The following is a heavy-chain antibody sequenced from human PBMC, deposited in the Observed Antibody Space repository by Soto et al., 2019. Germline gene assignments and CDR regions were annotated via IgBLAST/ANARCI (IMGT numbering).Heavy chain of an antibody. V-gene: IGHV3-9*01. J-gene: IGHJ6*02. CDR3: ARYSNYPHYYGMDV. Sequence: EVQLVESGGGLVQPGRSLRLSCAASGFTFDDYAMHWVRQAPGKGLEWVSGISWNSGSIGYADSVKGRFTISRDNAKNSLYLQMNSLRDEDTAVYYCARYSNYPHYYGMDVWGQGTTVTVSS. CDR2: ISWNSGSI. D-gene: IGHD4-4*01. CDR1: GFTFDDYA.